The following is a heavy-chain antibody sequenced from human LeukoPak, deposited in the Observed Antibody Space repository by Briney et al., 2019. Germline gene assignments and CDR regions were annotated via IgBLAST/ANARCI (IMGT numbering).Heavy chain of an antibody. Sequence: GRSLRLSCAASGFTFDDYAIHWVRQAPGKGLEWVSGISWNSGNIGYADSVKGRFTISRDNAKNSLYLQMNSLSAEDTAIYYCARDRRDGYNVLDYWGQGTLVTVSS. CDR1: GFTFDDYA. D-gene: IGHD5-24*01. J-gene: IGHJ4*02. CDR3: ARDRRDGYNVLDY. CDR2: ISWNSGNI. V-gene: IGHV3-9*01.